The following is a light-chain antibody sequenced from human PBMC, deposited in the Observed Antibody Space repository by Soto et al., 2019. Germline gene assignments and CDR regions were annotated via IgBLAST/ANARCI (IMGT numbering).Light chain of an antibody. V-gene: IGKV3-20*01. CDR1: QSVSNNY. Sequence: IVFSKSPGTLSLSPVGIATLCFLASQSVSNNYLARYQQKPGQAPRLLIYGASNRATGIPDRFSGSGSGTDFTLTISRLEPEDCAVYYCQQYGSSGTFGRGTKVDIK. J-gene: IGKJ4*02. CDR3: QQYGSSGT. CDR2: GAS.